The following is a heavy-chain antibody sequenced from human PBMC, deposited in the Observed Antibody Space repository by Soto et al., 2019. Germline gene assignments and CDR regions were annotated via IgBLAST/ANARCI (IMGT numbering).Heavy chain of an antibody. Sequence: QVELKQSGAEVKRPGSSVRVSCEAYGGNIGDYVVSWLRQAPGQGPEWMGGISHIYNAANYARNFRGRLTITADKSTNTVYMELVSLRSEDTDISSCARYWSAGTFYGAFDMWGQGTKV. CDR3: ARYWSAGTFYGAFDM. CDR2: ISHIYNAA. J-gene: IGHJ3*02. D-gene: IGHD2-15*01. CDR1: GGNIGDYV. V-gene: IGHV1-69*06.